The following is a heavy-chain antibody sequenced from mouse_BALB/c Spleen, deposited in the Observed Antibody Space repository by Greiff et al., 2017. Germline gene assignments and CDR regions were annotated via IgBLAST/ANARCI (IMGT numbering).Heavy chain of an antibody. CDR1: GYTFTDYN. J-gene: IGHJ4*01. CDR3: ASYGYDGGDAMDY. CDR2: IYPYNGGT. D-gene: IGHD2-2*01. V-gene: IGHV1S29*02. Sequence: VQLQQSGPELVKPGASVKISCKASGYTFTDYNMHWVKQSHGKSLEWIGYIYPYNGGTGYNQKFKSKATLTVDNSSSTAYMELRSLTSEDSAVYYCASYGYDGGDAMDYWGQGTSVTVSS.